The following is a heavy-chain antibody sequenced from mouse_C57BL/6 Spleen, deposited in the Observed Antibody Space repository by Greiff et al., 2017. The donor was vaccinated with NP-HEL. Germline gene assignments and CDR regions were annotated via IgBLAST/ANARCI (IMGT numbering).Heavy chain of an antibody. CDR1: GYTFTSYW. Sequence: QVQLQQPGAELVKPGASVKMSCKASGYTFTSYWITWVKQRPGQGLEWIGDIYPGSGSTNYNKKFKSKATLTVDTSSSTAYMQLSSLTSEDSAVYYCARSGDYYGSSYYFDYWGQGTTLTVSS. V-gene: IGHV1-55*01. J-gene: IGHJ2*01. CDR2: IYPGSGST. CDR3: ARSGDYYGSSYYFDY. D-gene: IGHD1-1*01.